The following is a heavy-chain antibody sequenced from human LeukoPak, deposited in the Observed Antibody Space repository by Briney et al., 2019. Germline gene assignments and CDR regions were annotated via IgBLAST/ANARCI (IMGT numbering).Heavy chain of an antibody. Sequence: SETLSLTCTLSGDSLSSGGYSMNWIRQRPGTGLEWIGYIYYSGNTNYNPSLKSRVSISVDTSKNQLSLKLTSVTVADTAVYYCARGAAAGANWFDPWGQGTLVTVSS. CDR3: ARGAAAGANWFDP. CDR2: IYYSGNT. D-gene: IGHD2-15*01. J-gene: IGHJ5*02. V-gene: IGHV4-31*03. CDR1: GDSLSSGGYS.